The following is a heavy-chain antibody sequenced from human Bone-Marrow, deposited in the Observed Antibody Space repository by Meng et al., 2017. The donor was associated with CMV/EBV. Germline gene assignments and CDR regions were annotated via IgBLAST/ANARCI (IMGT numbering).Heavy chain of an antibody. CDR3: ARGRHPFGELFYFDY. CDR2: IIPIFGTA. V-gene: IGHV1-69*05. Sequence: SVKVFCKASGGTFSSYAISWVRQAPGQGLEWMGGIIPIFGTANYAQKFQGRVTITTDESTSTAYMELSSLRSEDTAAYYCARGRHPFGELFYFDYWGQGTLVTVSS. J-gene: IGHJ4*02. CDR1: GGTFSSYA. D-gene: IGHD3-10*01.